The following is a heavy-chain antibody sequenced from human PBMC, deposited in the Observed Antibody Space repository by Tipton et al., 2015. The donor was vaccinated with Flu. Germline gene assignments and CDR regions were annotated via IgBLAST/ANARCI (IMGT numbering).Heavy chain of an antibody. D-gene: IGHD2-15*01. Sequence: TLSLTCTVSGGSISSISDYWGWVRQSPGKGLEWIGNINYRGITYYNPSLKSRVTISVDTPKNQFSLKPSSVTAADTAVYYCARGYCSGGICYPDYWGQGTLVTVSS. CDR3: ARGYCSGGICYPDY. CDR1: GGSISSISDY. J-gene: IGHJ4*02. V-gene: IGHV4-39*07. CDR2: INYRGIT.